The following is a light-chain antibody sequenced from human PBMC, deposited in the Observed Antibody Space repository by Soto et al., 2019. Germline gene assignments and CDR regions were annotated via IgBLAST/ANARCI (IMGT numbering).Light chain of an antibody. V-gene: IGKV3-20*01. J-gene: IGKJ1*01. CDR2: GAS. CDR1: QSVSSNY. CDR3: QQYGSSPWT. Sequence: EIVLTQSPGTLSLSPGERATLSCRASQSVSSNYLAWYQQKPGQAPRLLIYGASSRATGIPDRFSGSESGTDITLTISTLEPEDLAVYFCQQYGSSPWTFGQGTKVEIK.